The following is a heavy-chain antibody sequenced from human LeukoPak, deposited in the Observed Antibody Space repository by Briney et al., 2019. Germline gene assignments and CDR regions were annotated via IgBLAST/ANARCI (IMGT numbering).Heavy chain of an antibody. Sequence: SETLSLTCTISDDAITIGSHYWSWIRQPAGKAMQWIGRVYDSGSTDYNVSLRSRVAISVDMSKKQFSLRLSPVTAADTAVYYCARYDSRGSGSTQLEYWGQGILVTISS. J-gene: IGHJ4*02. CDR2: VYDSGST. D-gene: IGHD1-26*01. CDR1: DDAITIGSHY. CDR3: ARYDSRGSGSTQLEY. V-gene: IGHV4-61*02.